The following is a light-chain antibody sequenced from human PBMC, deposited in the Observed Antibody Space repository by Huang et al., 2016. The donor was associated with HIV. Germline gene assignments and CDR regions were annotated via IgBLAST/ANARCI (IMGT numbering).Light chain of an antibody. V-gene: IGKV2-29*02. CDR1: PGLLYREKLY. J-gene: IGKJ2*01. Sequence: DIVMTQTPLSMSVTPGQPASISCKSSPGLLYREKLYLSWYLQKPGQSPQLLIYELSNRFSGVPDRFSGSGSPTDFTLKISRVETEDVGVYYCMQGKQLPYTFGQGTRLEIK. CDR3: MQGKQLPYT. CDR2: ELS.